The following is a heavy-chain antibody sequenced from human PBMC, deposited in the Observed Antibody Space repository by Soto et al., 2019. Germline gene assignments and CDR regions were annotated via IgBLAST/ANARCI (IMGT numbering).Heavy chain of an antibody. V-gene: IGHV1-69*01. CDR1: GGTFSSYA. D-gene: IGHD2-21*01. Sequence: QVPLVQSGAEVKKPGSSVKVSCKASGGTFSSYAISWVRQAPGQGLEWMGGIIPIFGTANYAQKFQGRVTMTADEPTSTAYRERSSLRSEDTAVYYCARDSLCPNLWCDGMDVWGQGTTVTVSS. CDR3: ARDSLCPNLWCDGMDV. J-gene: IGHJ6*02. CDR2: IIPIFGTA.